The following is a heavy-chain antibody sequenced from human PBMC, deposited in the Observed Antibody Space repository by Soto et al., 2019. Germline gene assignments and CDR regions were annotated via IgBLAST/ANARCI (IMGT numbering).Heavy chain of an antibody. CDR2: MNPNSGNT. CDR3: ARGLSTTVTGWDYYYYYYMDV. CDR1: GYTFTSYD. Sequence: ASVKVSCKASGYTFTSYDINWVRQATGQGLEWMGWMNPNSGNTGYAQKFQGRVTMTRNTSISTAYMELSSLRSEDTAVYYCARGLSTTVTGWDYYYYYYMDVWGKGTTVTVSS. D-gene: IGHD4-17*01. V-gene: IGHV1-8*01. J-gene: IGHJ6*03.